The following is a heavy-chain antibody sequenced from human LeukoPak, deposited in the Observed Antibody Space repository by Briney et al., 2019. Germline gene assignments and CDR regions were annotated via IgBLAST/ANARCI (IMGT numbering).Heavy chain of an antibody. CDR2: IYYSGST. CDR1: VGSISSYY. J-gene: IGHJ3*02. D-gene: IGHD1-26*01. CDR3: ARHVVVGDAFDI. V-gene: IGHV4-59*08. Sequence: KPSETLSLTCTVSVGSISSYYWSWIRQPPGKELEWIGYIYYSGSTNYNPSLDSRLTISVDTSKNHFSLKLSSVTAADTAIYFCARHVVVGDAFDIWGQGTVVTVSS.